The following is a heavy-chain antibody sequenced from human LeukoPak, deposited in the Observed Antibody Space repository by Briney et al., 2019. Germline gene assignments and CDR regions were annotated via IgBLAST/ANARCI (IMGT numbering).Heavy chain of an antibody. D-gene: IGHD3-3*01. CDR1: GFTFSSYA. CDR3: AKDSAIFGVVIIPLDY. J-gene: IGHJ4*02. CDR2: ISGSGGST. V-gene: IGHV3-23*01. Sequence: GGSLRLSCAASGFTFSSYAMSWVRQAPGKGLEWVSAISGSGGSTYYADSVKGRITISRDNSKNTLYLQMNSLRAEDTAVYYCAKDSAIFGVVIIPLDYWGQGTLVTVSS.